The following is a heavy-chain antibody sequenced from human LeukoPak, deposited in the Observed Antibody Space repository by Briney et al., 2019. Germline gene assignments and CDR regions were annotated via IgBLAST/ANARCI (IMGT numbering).Heavy chain of an antibody. J-gene: IGHJ2*01. Sequence: GGSLRLPCAASGFTFDDYAMHWVRQAPGKGLEWVSGISWNSGSIGYADSVKGRFTISRDNAKNSLYLQMNSLRAEDTALYYCATDISQEDWYFDLWGRGTLVTVSS. CDR3: ATDISQEDWYFDL. CDR1: GFTFDDYA. V-gene: IGHV3-9*01. CDR2: ISWNSGSI.